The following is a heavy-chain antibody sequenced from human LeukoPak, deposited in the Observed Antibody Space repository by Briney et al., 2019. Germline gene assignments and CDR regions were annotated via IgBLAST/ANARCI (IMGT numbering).Heavy chain of an antibody. CDR2: IIPIFGTA. CDR1: GGTFSSYA. V-gene: IGHV1-69*05. J-gene: IGHJ4*02. D-gene: IGHD5-24*01. Sequence: SVKVSCKASGGTFSSYAISWVRQAPGQGLEWMGRIIPIFGTANYAQKFQGRVTITTDESTSTAYMELSSLRSEDTAVYYCARALRAWPQYFGYWGQGTLVTVSS. CDR3: ARALRAWPQYFGY.